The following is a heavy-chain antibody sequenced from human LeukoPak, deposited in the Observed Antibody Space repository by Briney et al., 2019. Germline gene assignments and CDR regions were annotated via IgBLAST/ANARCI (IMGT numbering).Heavy chain of an antibody. Sequence: ASVKLSCKASGYTFTGYYMHWVRQAPGQGLEWMGWINPNSGGTNYAQMFRGWVTMTRDTSISTAYMELSSLRSEDAAVYYCATGGCSEGEPCYGGAFDIWGQGTMVTVSS. CDR3: ATGGCSEGEPCYGGAFDI. CDR1: GYTFTGYY. CDR2: INPNSGGT. D-gene: IGHD2-2*01. V-gene: IGHV1-2*04. J-gene: IGHJ3*02.